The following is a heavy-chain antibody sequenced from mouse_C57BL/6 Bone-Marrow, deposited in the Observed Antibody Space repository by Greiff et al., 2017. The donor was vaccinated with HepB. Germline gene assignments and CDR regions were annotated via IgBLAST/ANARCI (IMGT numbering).Heavy chain of an antibody. Sequence: VKLQQSGAELVRPGTSVKMSCKASGYTFTNYWIGWAKQRPGHGLEWIGDIYPGGGYTNYNEKFKGKATLTADKSSSTAYMQFSSLTSEDSAIYYCARAYGSSLDYWGQGTTLTVSS. CDR2: IYPGGGYT. J-gene: IGHJ2*01. D-gene: IGHD1-1*01. CDR1: GYTFTNYW. CDR3: ARAYGSSLDY. V-gene: IGHV1-63*01.